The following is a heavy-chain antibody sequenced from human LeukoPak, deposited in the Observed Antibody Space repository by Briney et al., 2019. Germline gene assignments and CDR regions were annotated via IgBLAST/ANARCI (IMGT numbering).Heavy chain of an antibody. D-gene: IGHD3-10*01. CDR2: INWNGGST. Sequence: RPGGSLRLSCAASGFTFDDYGMSWVRQAPGKGLEWVSGINWNGGSTGYADSVKGRFTISRDNAKNSLYLQMNSLRAEDTALYYCAREVYYGSGSYHPAGHPSHYYYYMDVWGKGTTVTVSS. CDR1: GFTFDDYG. J-gene: IGHJ6*03. V-gene: IGHV3-20*04. CDR3: AREVYYGSGSYHPAGHPSHYYYYMDV.